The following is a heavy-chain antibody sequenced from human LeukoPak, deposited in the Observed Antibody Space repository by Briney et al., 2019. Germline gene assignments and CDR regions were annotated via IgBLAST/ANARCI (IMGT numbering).Heavy chain of an antibody. D-gene: IGHD3-10*01. J-gene: IGHJ6*02. CDR2: IYSGGST. V-gene: IGHV3-66*01. CDR1: GFTVSSNY. Sequence: GGSLGLSCAASGFTVSSNYMSWVRQAPGKGLEWVSVIYSGGSTYYADSVKGRFTISRDNSKNTLYLQMNSLRAEDTAVYYCARDYYGSGNPNYYYYGMDVWGQGTTVTVSS. CDR3: ARDYYGSGNPNYYYYGMDV.